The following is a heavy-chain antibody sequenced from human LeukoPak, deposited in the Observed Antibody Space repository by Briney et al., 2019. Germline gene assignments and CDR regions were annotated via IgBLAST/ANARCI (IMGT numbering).Heavy chain of an antibody. Sequence: PGGSLRLSCAASGFTFSDYYMSWIRQAPGKGLEWVSYISSSGSTIYYADSVKGRFTISRDNAKNSLFLQMNSLRAEDTAVYFCVRDRGGGNWLDYWGQGTLVTVSS. V-gene: IGHV3-11*04. CDR1: GFTFSDYY. CDR2: ISSSGSTI. CDR3: VRDRGGGNWLDY. J-gene: IGHJ4*02. D-gene: IGHD1-20*01.